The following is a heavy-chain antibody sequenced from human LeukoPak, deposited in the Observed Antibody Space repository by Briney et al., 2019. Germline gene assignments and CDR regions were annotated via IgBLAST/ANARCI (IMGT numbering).Heavy chain of an antibody. CDR3: TTDLGPVGSGYY. J-gene: IGHJ4*02. CDR1: GYTLTELS. CDR2: FDPEDGET. V-gene: IGHV1-24*01. D-gene: IGHD6-25*01. Sequence: ASVKVSCKVSGYTLTELSMHWVRQAPGKGLEWMGGFDPEDGETIYAQKFQGRVTMTEDTSTDTAYMELSSPGSEDTAVYYCTTDLGPVGSGYYWGQGTLVTVSS.